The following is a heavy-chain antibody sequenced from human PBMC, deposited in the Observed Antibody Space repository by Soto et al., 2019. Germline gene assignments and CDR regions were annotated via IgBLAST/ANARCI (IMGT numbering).Heavy chain of an antibody. CDR3: ARLILGATDAFDI. D-gene: IGHD1-26*01. CDR2: IYPGDSDT. J-gene: IGHJ3*02. Sequence: XESLKIYCKGSGYSFTSYWIGWVRQMPEKGLQWMGIIYPGDSDTRYSPSFQGQVTISADKSISTAYLQWSSLKASDTAMYYCARLILGATDAFDIWGQGAMVTVSS. CDR1: GYSFTSYW. V-gene: IGHV5-51*01.